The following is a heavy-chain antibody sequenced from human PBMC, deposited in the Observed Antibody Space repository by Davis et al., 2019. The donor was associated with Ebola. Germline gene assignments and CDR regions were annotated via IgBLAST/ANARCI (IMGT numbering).Heavy chain of an antibody. CDR1: GYTFTSYG. CDR3: AREVAVAGSLVSDH. D-gene: IGHD6-19*01. CDR2: INTNTGNP. J-gene: IGHJ4*02. Sequence: ASVKVSCKASGYTFTSYGISWVRQAPGQGLEWMGWINTNTGNPTYAQGFTGRFVFSLDTSVSTAYLQISSLKAEDTAVYYCAREVAVAGSLVSDHWGQGTLVTVSS. V-gene: IGHV7-4-1*02.